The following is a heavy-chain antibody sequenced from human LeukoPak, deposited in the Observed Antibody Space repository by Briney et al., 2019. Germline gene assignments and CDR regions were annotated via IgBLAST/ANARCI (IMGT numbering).Heavy chain of an antibody. D-gene: IGHD2-2*02. CDR3: VRGYCTSSSCYNDY. CDR1: GFTFSSYA. CDR2: MSFDVNNK. Sequence: PGGSLRLSCVTSGFTFSSYAFNWVRQAPGQALEWVTTMSFDVNNKYYADSVRGRFTISRDNSKNTLYLQMNSLGAEDTAVYSCVRGYCTSSSCYNDYWGQGTLVTVSS. V-gene: IGHV3-30*04. J-gene: IGHJ4*02.